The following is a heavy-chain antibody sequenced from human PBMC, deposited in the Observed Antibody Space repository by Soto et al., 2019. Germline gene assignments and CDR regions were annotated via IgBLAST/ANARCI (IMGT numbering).Heavy chain of an antibody. CDR3: ARVRDWFDP. CDR1: GGSFIGYY. Sequence: PSETLSLTCAVYGGSFIGYYCNLIRQPPWKWLEWIVEIDHSGYTNYNPSLKSRVTISVDTSKNQFSLRLTSVTAADTAVYYCARVRDWFDPWGQGILVTVSS. CDR2: IDHSGYT. V-gene: IGHV4-34*01. D-gene: IGHD3-3*01. J-gene: IGHJ5*02.